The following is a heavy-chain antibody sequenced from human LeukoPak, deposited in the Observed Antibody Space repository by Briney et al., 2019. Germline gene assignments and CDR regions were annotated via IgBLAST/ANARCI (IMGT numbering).Heavy chain of an antibody. V-gene: IGHV4-4*07. J-gene: IGHJ6*03. CDR2: IYTSGST. CDR1: GGSFSGYY. CDR3: ARDGYCSSTSCYKGYYYYYYMDV. Sequence: SETLSLTCAVYGGSFSGYYWSWIRQPAGKGLEWIGRIYTSGSTNYNPSLKSRVTISVDTSKNQFSLKLSSVTAADTAVYYCARDGYCSSTSCYKGYYYYYYMDVWGQGTMVTVSS. D-gene: IGHD2-2*02.